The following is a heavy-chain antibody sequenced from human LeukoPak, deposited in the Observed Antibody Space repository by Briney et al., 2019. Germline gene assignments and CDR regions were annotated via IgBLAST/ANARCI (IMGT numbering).Heavy chain of an antibody. CDR3: ARVAAVAGADFDY. CDR1: GFTFSSYW. V-gene: IGHV3-74*01. J-gene: IGHJ4*02. CDR2: INSDASST. Sequence: GGSLRLSCAASGFTFSSYWMHWVRQAPGKGLVWVSRINSDASSTSYADSVKGRFTISRDNAKNTLYLQMTSLRAKDTAVYYCARVAAVAGADFDYWGREPWSPSPQ. D-gene: IGHD6-19*01.